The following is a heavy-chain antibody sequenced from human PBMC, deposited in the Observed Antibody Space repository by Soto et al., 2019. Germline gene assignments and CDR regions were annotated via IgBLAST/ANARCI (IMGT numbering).Heavy chain of an antibody. D-gene: IGHD2-2*01. J-gene: IGHJ5*02. CDR3: AKNRVIQLLPILPDP. Sequence: GGSLRLFCAASGFSLSKYGMPWVRPAPGKGLARVASVTSDGSNKYYADSGKGRFTISRDNTKSTLYLQVDSLRGDYTAVYFCAKNRVIQLLPILPDPWGQGTLVTVAS. CDR2: VTSDGSNK. CDR1: GFSLSKYG. V-gene: IGHV3-30*18.